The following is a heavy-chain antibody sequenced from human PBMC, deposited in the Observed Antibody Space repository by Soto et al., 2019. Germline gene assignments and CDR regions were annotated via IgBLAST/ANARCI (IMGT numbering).Heavy chain of an antibody. CDR2: ISSGSGYI. CDR1: GFTFSTYD. Sequence: GGSLRLSCAASGFTFSTYDMNWVRQAPGKGLEWVSYISSGSGYIYYADSVKGRFTISRDNAKNSLYLQMDSLSAEDTAIYYCARPAVAGANWFDPWGQGTLVTVSS. D-gene: IGHD6-19*01. CDR3: ARPAVAGANWFDP. J-gene: IGHJ5*02. V-gene: IGHV3-21*01.